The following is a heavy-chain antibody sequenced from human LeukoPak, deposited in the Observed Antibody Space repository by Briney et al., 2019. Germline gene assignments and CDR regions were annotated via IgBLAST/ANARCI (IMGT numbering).Heavy chain of an antibody. D-gene: IGHD2-2*01. CDR1: GYTFTSYD. Sequence: ASVKVSCKASGYTFTSYDIHWVRQATGQGLEWMGRMNPNRGDTDYAQKFQGRVTTTRDTSISTAYMELSSLRSEDTAVYYCARLGYCSSTSCPYYMDVWGKGTTVTVSS. V-gene: IGHV1-8*01. CDR2: MNPNRGDT. J-gene: IGHJ6*03. CDR3: ARLGYCSSTSCPYYMDV.